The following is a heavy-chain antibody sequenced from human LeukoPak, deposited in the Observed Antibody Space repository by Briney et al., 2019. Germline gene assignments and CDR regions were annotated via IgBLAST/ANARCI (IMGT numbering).Heavy chain of an antibody. CDR3: AREHYGDYGFFDY. Sequence: GGSLTLSCAASGFTFSSYEMNWVRQAPGKGLEWVSYISSSGSTIYYADSVKGRYTISRDNAKNSLYLQMNSLRAEDTAVYYCAREHYGDYGFFDYWGQGTLVTVCS. CDR2: ISSSGSTI. J-gene: IGHJ4*02. D-gene: IGHD4-17*01. CDR1: GFTFSSYE. V-gene: IGHV3-48*03.